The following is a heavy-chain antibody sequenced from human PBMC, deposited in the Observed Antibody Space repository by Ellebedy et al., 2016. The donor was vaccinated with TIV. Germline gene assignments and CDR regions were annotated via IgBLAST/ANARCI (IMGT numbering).Heavy chain of an antibody. J-gene: IGHJ4*02. CDR2: ISYDGGKK. Sequence: PGGSLRLSCAVSALTFSAYAMQRVRQAPGKGREWVAVISYDGGKKEYADSVKGRLTISRDNSQNTLYLQVDSLRAEDTAVYYCARDLYIGEYDVFNYWGQGTLVTVSS. CDR1: ALTFSAYA. CDR3: ARDLYIGEYDVFNY. D-gene: IGHD4-17*01. V-gene: IGHV3-30-3*01.